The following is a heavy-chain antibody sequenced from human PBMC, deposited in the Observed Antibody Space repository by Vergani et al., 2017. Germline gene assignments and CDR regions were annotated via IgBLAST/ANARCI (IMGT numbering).Heavy chain of an antibody. Sequence: EVQLLESGGGLVQPGGSLRLSCAASGFTFSSYAMSWVRQAPGKGLEWVSAISGSGGSTYYADSVKGRFTISRDNSKNTLYLQMNSLRGEDTAVYYCAKDKGRGERRGGLYYFDYWGQGTLVTVSS. D-gene: IGHD3-10*01. V-gene: IGHV3-23*01. CDR1: GFTFSSYA. CDR3: AKDKGRGERRGGLYYFDY. CDR2: ISGSGGST. J-gene: IGHJ4*02.